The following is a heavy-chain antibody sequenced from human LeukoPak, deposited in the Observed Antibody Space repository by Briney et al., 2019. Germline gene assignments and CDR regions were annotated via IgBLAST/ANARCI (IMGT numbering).Heavy chain of an antibody. Sequence: PGGSVRLSCAGSGFTFSSYWMSWVRQAPGKGLEWVANIKQDGSEKYYVDSVKGRFTISRDNAKNSLYLQMNSLRAEDTAVYYCAREMETGTTTGYYYGMDVWGQGTTVTVSS. V-gene: IGHV3-7*01. CDR3: AREMETGTTTGYYYGMDV. J-gene: IGHJ6*02. CDR1: GFTFSSYW. D-gene: IGHD1-1*01. CDR2: IKQDGSEK.